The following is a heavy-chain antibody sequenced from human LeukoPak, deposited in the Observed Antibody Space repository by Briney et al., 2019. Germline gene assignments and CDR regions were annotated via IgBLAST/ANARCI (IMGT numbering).Heavy chain of an antibody. V-gene: IGHV3-11*04. CDR2: ISNSGTSI. D-gene: IGHD5-12*01. CDR1: GFTFSDSY. J-gene: IGHJ4*02. Sequence: GGSLRLSCAASGFTFSDSYMTWIRQAPGKGLEWVSYISNSGTSIFYADSVKGRFTTPRDNAKSSLYLQMNSLSAEDTAVYYCARGPSGYHNTGGQGTLVTVSS. CDR3: ARGPSGYHNT.